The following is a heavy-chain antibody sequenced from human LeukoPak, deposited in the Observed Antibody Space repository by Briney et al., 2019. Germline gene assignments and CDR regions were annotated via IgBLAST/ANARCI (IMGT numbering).Heavy chain of an antibody. J-gene: IGHJ3*02. CDR3: ASDILIGEYAFDI. CDR1: GGSISSGDYY. CDR2: IYYSGST. V-gene: IGHV4-30-4*08. D-gene: IGHD3-10*01. Sequence: SETLSLTCTVSGGSISSGDYYWSWIRQPPGKGLEWIGYIYYSGSTYYNPSLKSRVTISVDTSKNQFSLKLSSVTAADTAVYYCASDILIGEYAFDIWGQGTMVTVSS.